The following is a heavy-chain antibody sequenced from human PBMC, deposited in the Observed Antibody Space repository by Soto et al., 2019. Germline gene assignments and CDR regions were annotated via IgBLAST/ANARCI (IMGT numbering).Heavy chain of an antibody. D-gene: IGHD2-2*01. Sequence: GGPGKVSCEGSGYTFHGDYMCWVGQAPRQGLEWMGIINPSGGSTSYAQKFKGRVTMTRDTSTSTVYMELSSLRSEDTAVYYCARDPPSCTSCYVDYWGQGTLVTVSS. J-gene: IGHJ4*02. CDR1: GYTFHGDY. CDR3: ARDPPSCTSCYVDY. CDR2: INPSGGST. V-gene: IGHV1-46*02.